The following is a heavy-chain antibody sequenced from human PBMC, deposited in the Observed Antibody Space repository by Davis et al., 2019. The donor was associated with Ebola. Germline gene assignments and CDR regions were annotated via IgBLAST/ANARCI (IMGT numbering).Heavy chain of an antibody. J-gene: IGHJ4*02. D-gene: IGHD4-17*01. V-gene: IGHV3-9*01. CDR2: ISWNSGSI. CDR1: GFTFDDYA. CDR3: VRARYGDSGGFDY. Sequence: SLKISCAASGFTFDDYAMHWVRQAPGKGLEWVSGISWNSGSIGYADSVKGRFTISRDNAKSTLYLQMNSLRAEDTALYYCVRARYGDSGGFDYWGQGTLVIVSS.